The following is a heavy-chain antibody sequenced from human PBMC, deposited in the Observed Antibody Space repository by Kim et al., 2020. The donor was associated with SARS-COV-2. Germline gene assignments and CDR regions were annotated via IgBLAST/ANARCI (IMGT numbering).Heavy chain of an antibody. J-gene: IGHJ1*01. CDR3: AKPGWVGACSVRKA. D-gene: IGHD3-16*01. Sequence: GGSLRLSCAASGFPFSDYGMPCVRQAPGKGLEWVSAMSDGGGSTYYADSVKGRFTMSRDNSKNTVYLQMSSLRAEDTAIYYCAKPGWVGACSVRKAGGQG. CDR1: GFPFSDYG. CDR2: MSDGGGST. V-gene: IGHV3-23*01.